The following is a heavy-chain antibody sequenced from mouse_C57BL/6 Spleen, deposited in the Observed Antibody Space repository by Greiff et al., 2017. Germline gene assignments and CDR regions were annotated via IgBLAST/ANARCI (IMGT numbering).Heavy chain of an antibody. D-gene: IGHD1-1*01. CDR2: IYPRSGNT. CDR3: ARRGYGSSYWYFDV. Sequence: QVQLQQSGAELARPGASVKLSCKASGYTFTSYGISWVKQRTGQGLEWIGEIYPRSGNTYYNEKFKGKATLTADKSSSTAYMGLRSLTSEDSAVYFCARRGYGSSYWYFDVWGTGTTVTVSS. CDR1: GYTFTSYG. J-gene: IGHJ1*03. V-gene: IGHV1-81*01.